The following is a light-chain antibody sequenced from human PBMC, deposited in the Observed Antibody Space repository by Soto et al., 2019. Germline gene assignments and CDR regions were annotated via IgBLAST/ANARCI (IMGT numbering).Light chain of an antibody. CDR1: SSDVGSWGY. CDR3: SSYTMSKTGV. Sequence: QSALTQPASVSGSPGQSITISCTGTSSDVGSWGYVSWYQQHPGKAPKVIIYDVSTRPSGVSNRFSGSKSGYTASLTISGLQAEDEADYYCSSYTMSKTGVFGTGTKLTV. CDR2: DVS. J-gene: IGLJ1*01. V-gene: IGLV2-14*03.